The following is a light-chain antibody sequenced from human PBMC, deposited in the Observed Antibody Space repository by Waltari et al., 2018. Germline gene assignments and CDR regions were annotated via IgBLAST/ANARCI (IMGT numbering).Light chain of an antibody. CDR1: QSVSRT. V-gene: IGKV3-20*01. CDR2: DAS. J-gene: IGKJ1*01. Sequence: EIVLTQSPGTLSLSPGERATLSCRASQSVSRTLAWYQQKPGQAPRLLIYDASIKATGIPDSFSGSGSGTDFSLTISRLEPGDFAVYYCQKYGTLPATFGQGTTVEIK. CDR3: QKYGTLPAT.